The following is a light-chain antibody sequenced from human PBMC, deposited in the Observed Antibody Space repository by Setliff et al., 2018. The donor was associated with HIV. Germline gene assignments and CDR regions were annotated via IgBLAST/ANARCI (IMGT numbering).Light chain of an antibody. J-gene: IGLJ1*01. Sequence: QSVLTQPPSASGTPGQRVTISCSGSRSNIGSNNVNWFQQLPGTAPKLLIYSYDQRPSGVPDRFSGSRSGTSASLAISGLQSEDEADYYCVAWDDRLNCPAFGTGTKV. CDR1: RSNIGSNN. V-gene: IGLV1-44*01. CDR3: VAWDDRLNCPA. CDR2: SYD.